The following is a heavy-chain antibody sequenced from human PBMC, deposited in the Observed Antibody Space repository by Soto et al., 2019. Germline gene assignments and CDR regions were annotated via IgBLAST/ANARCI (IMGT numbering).Heavy chain of an antibody. J-gene: IGHJ4*02. D-gene: IGHD3-22*01. CDR1: RITLSSPA. CDR3: AKDRYYYDGSGYQDY. CDR2: ISGSGGST. V-gene: IGHV3-23*01. Sequence: GRALRLPWAASRITLSSPAMKLVCHAPGKGLEWVAAISGSGGSTYYAHSVKGRFTISRDNSKNALYLQMNSLRAEETAVYYCAKDRYYYDGSGYQDYWRQGPLVSVSS.